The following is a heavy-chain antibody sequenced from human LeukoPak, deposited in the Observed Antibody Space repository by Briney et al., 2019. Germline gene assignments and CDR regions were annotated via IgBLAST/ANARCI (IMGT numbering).Heavy chain of an antibody. CDR2: ISVNGGTT. V-gene: IGHV3-23*01. CDR3: AKRKNERIVVVPAALARTTPSAEYFQH. CDR1: EFTLSSYA. J-gene: IGHJ1*01. D-gene: IGHD2-2*01. Sequence: GGSLRLSCAASEFTLSSYAMSWVRQAPGKGLEWVSGISVNGGTTYYADSVKGRFTISRDNSKNTLYLQMNSLRAEDTAVYYCAKRKNERIVVVPAALARTTPSAEYFQHWGQGTLVTVSS.